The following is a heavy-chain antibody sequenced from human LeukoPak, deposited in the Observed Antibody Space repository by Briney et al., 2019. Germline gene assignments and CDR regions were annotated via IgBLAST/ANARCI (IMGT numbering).Heavy chain of an antibody. CDR2: IYTSGST. J-gene: IGHJ6*03. Sequence: SETLSLTCTVSGGSISSYYWSWIRQPAGKGLEWIGRIYTSGSTNYNPSLKSRVTMSVDTSKNQFSLKLSSVTAADTAVYYCAGTIAAAGTVIRTYYYYYYYMDVWGKGTTVTVSS. V-gene: IGHV4-4*07. CDR3: AGTIAAAGTVIRTYYYYYYYMDV. D-gene: IGHD6-13*01. CDR1: GGSISSYY.